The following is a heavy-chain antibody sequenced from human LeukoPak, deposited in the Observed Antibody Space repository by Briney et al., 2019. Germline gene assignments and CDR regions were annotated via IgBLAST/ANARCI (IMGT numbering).Heavy chain of an antibody. CDR3: ARDKTPKPGYLRYSGFQFDP. CDR2: INHSGST. J-gene: IGHJ5*02. Sequence: SETLSLTCAVYGGSFSGYYWSWIRQPPGKGLEWIGEINHSGSTNYNPSLKSRVTISVDTSKNQFSLKLSSVTAADTAVYYCARDKTPKPGYLRYSGFQFDPWGQGTLVTVSS. V-gene: IGHV4-34*01. D-gene: IGHD5-12*01. CDR1: GGSFSGYY.